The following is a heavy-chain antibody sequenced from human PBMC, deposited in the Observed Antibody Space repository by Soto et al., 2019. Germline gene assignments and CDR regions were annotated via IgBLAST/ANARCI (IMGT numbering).Heavy chain of an antibody. J-gene: IGHJ4*02. CDR2: ISYDGSNK. CDR1: GFTFSSYG. D-gene: IGHD3-22*01. CDR3: ANPEGTYDSSGYYFAY. V-gene: IGHV3-30*18. Sequence: QVQLVESGGGVVQPGRSLRLSCAASGFTFSSYGMHWVRQAPGKGLEWVAVISYDGSNKYYADSVKGRFTMSRDNSKNSLCLQMNGLRAEATAVYYCANPEGTYDSSGYYFAYWGQGTLVTVSS.